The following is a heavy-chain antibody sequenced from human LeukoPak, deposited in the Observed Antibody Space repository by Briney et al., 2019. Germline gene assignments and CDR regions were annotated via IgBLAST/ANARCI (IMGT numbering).Heavy chain of an antibody. D-gene: IGHD3-16*01. CDR1: GYTFTSYS. J-gene: IGHJ4*02. CDR3: ARDMGDPLPYYFDY. Sequence: ASVKVSCKASGYTFTSYSISWVRQAPGQGLEWMGWISAYNGDTNYAQKLQGRVTMTTDTSTSTAYMELRSLRSDDTAVYYCARDMGDPLPYYFDYWGQGTLVTVSS. V-gene: IGHV1-18*01. CDR2: ISAYNGDT.